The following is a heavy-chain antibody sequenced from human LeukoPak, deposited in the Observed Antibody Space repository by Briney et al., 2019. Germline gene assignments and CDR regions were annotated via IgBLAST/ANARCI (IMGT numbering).Heavy chain of an antibody. Sequence: SVRVSCKASGGTFSSYAISWVRQAPGQGLEWMGGIIPIFGTANYAQKFQGRVTITADESTSTAYMELSSLRSEDTAVYYCARAPYDILTGYYNEVPWFDPWGQGTLVTVSS. J-gene: IGHJ5*02. CDR2: IIPIFGTA. D-gene: IGHD3-9*01. CDR3: ARAPYDILTGYYNEVPWFDP. V-gene: IGHV1-69*13. CDR1: GGTFSSYA.